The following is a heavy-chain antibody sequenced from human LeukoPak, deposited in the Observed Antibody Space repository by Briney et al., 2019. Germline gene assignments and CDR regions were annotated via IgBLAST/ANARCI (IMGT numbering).Heavy chain of an antibody. V-gene: IGHV3-74*01. J-gene: IGHJ6*03. CDR3: ARGPGYSYYYYMDV. Sequence: GGSLRLSCAASGFTFSNYWMHWVRQAPGKGLVWVSRINRDGSSTNYADCVKGRFTISRDNAKNTLYLQMNSLRAEDTAVYYCARGPGYSYYYYMDVWAKGTTVTVSS. CDR1: GFTFSNYW. CDR2: INRDGSST.